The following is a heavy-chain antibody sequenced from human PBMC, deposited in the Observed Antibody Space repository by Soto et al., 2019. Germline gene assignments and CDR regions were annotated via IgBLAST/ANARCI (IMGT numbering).Heavy chain of an antibody. CDR1: GFCLSNFA. CDR2: ISYDGSNK. Sequence: GSLWLSCAGSGFCLSNFAMLWVRQAPGKGLEWVAVISYDGSNKNYADSVKGRFTISRDNSKNTLYLQMNSLRAEDTAVYYCARQEYSSSGWFDPWGQGTLVTVSS. D-gene: IGHD6-6*01. J-gene: IGHJ5*02. CDR3: ARQEYSSSGWFDP. V-gene: IGHV3-30-3*01.